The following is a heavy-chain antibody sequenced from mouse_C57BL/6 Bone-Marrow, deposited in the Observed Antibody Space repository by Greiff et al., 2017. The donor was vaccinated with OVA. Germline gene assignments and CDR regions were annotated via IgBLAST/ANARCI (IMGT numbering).Heavy chain of an antibody. J-gene: IGHJ4*01. V-gene: IGHV5-15*01. Sequence: EVKLMESGGGLVQPGGSLKLSCAASGFTFSDYGMAWVRQAPRKGPEWVAFISNLAYSIYYADTVTGRFPISRENAKNTLYLEMSSLRTEETAMYYCARQLNGYYSYYAMDYWGQGTSVTVSS. CDR1: GFTFSDYG. D-gene: IGHD2-3*01. CDR3: ARQLNGYYSYYAMDY. CDR2: ISNLAYSI.